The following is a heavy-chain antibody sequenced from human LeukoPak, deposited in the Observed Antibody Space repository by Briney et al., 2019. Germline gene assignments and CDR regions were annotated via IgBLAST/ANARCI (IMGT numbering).Heavy chain of an antibody. J-gene: IGHJ4*02. D-gene: IGHD3-3*01. CDR3: AQDFWSFRDY. V-gene: IGHV3-38-3*01. CDR1: GFTVSSNE. Sequence: GGSLRLSCAASGFTVSSNEMSWVRQAPGKGLEWVSSISGGSTYYADSRKGRFTISRDNSKNTVYLQMNSLRPEDTAVYYCAQDFWSFRDYWGQGTLVTVSS. CDR2: ISGGST.